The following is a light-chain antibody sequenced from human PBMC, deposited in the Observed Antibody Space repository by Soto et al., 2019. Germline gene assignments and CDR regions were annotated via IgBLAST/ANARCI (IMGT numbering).Light chain of an antibody. CDR2: WAS. J-gene: IGKJ1*01. CDR1: QSVLYSSNNKNY. CDR3: QQYYSTRT. Sequence: DIMMTQSPDSLAVSLGERATINCKSSQSVLYSSNNKNYLAWYQQKPGQPPNLLIYWASTRESGVPDRFSGSGSGTDFTLTISSLQAEDVAVYYCQQYYSTRTFGQGTKVEIK. V-gene: IGKV4-1*01.